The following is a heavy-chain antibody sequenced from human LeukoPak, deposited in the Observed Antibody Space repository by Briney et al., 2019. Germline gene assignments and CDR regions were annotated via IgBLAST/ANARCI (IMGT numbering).Heavy chain of an antibody. CDR1: GYTLTELS. CDR2: FDPEDGET. J-gene: IGHJ4*02. D-gene: IGHD3-22*01. Sequence: WASVKVSCKVSGYTLTELSMHWVRQAPGKGLEWMGGFDPEDGETIYAQKFQGRVTMTEDTSTDTAYMELSSLRSEDTAVYYRATAYYYDSSGYYPLGYWGQGTLVTVSS. CDR3: ATAYYYDSSGYYPLGY. V-gene: IGHV1-24*01.